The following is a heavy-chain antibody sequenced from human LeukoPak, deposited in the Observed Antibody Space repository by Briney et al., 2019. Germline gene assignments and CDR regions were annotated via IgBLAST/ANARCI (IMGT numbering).Heavy chain of an antibody. J-gene: IGHJ2*01. CDR3: ARDLWDLRFGERTNWYFDL. D-gene: IGHD3-10*01. CDR2: IYTSGST. V-gene: IGHV4-4*07. CDR1: GGSISGYY. Sequence: SETLSLTCTVSGGSISGYYWSWIRQPAGKGLEWIGRIYTSGSTNYNPSLKSRVTMSVDTSKNQFSLKPSSVTAADTAVYYCARDLWDLRFGERTNWYFDLWGRGTLVTVSS.